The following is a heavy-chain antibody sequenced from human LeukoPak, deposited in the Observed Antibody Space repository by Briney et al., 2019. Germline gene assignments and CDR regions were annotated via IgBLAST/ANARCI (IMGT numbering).Heavy chain of an antibody. CDR1: EFTFSSYS. D-gene: IGHD3-3*01. V-gene: IGHV3-21*01. CDR2: ISSSSSYI. CDR3: ARGEAYYDFWSGYPFDY. Sequence: GGSLRLSCAASEFTFSSYSLNWVRRAPGKGLEWFSSISSSSSYIYYADSVKGRFTISRDNAKNSLYLQMNSLRAEDTAVYYCARGEAYYDFWSGYPFDYWGQGTLVTVSS. J-gene: IGHJ4*02.